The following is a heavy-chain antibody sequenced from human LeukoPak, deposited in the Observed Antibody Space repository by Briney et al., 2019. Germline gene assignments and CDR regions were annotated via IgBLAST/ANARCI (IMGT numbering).Heavy chain of an antibody. V-gene: IGHV3-23*01. CDR2: ISGSGSST. Sequence: PGGSLRLSCAASGFTFSSYAMSWVRQAPGKGLEWVSAISGSGSSTYYADSVKGRSTISRDNSKNTLHLQMNSLRAEDTAVYYCAKSGVRGVIIFWFDPWGQGTLVTVSS. D-gene: IGHD3-10*01. J-gene: IGHJ5*02. CDR1: GFTFSSYA. CDR3: AKSGVRGVIIFWFDP.